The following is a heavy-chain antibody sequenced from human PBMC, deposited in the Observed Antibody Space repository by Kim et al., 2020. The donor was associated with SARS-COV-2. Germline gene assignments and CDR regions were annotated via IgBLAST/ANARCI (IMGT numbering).Heavy chain of an antibody. CDR3: ASGGYWNYVVY. J-gene: IGHJ4*02. Sequence: ANDAQKFQGRVTIAADESTSTAYMELSSLRSEDTAVYYCASGGYWNYVVYWGQGTLVTVSS. CDR2: A. D-gene: IGHD1-1*01. V-gene: IGHV1-69*01.